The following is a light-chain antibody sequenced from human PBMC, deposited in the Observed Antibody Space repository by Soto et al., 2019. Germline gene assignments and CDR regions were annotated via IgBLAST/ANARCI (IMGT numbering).Light chain of an antibody. CDR3: SSYAGSNNYV. J-gene: IGLJ1*01. Sequence: QSVLTQPPSASGSPGQSVTISCTGTSSDVGAHNFVSWHQQHPGKAPKIMVYEVSKRPSGVPDRFSGSKSGNTASLTVSGLQPEGEADYYCSSYAGSNNYVFGTGTKVTVL. V-gene: IGLV2-8*01. CDR1: SSDVGAHNF. CDR2: EVS.